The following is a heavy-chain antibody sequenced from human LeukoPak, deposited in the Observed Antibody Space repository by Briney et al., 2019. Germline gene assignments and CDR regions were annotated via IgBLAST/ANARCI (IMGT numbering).Heavy chain of an antibody. Sequence: SQTLSLTCTVSGGSISSGGYYWSWIRQHPGKGLEWIGYIYYSGSTYYNPSLKSRVTISVDTSKNQFSLKLSSVTAADTAVYYCARVQRVARAFDIWGQGTTVTVSS. CDR1: GGSISSGGYY. CDR2: IYYSGST. CDR3: ARVQRVARAFDI. J-gene: IGHJ3*02. V-gene: IGHV4-31*03.